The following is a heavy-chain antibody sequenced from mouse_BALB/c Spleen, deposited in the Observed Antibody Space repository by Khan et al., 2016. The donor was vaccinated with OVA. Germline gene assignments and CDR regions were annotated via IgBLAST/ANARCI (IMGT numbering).Heavy chain of an antibody. CDR2: IDPYFGDT. CDR1: GYSFTGYN. Sequence: VQLQQSGPELEKPGASVKISCKASGYSFTGYNMNWVKQSNGKSLEWIGNIDPYFGDTSYNQRFKGKAPLTVAKSSSTAYMQLKSLTSEDSAVYYGAREGNYYFDYWGQGTTLTVSA. J-gene: IGHJ2*01. V-gene: IGHV1-39*01. CDR3: AREGNYYFDY.